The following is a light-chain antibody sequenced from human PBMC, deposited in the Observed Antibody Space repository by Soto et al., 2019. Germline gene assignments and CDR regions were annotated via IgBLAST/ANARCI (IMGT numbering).Light chain of an antibody. Sequence: PGERATLSCRASQSVSSNLLAWYQQKPGQAPRLLIYGATNRATGIPDRFSGSGSGTDFTLTISRLEPEDFEVYYCQQYGSSPRTLGQGPKVHI. CDR1: QSVSSNL. CDR2: GAT. J-gene: IGKJ1*01. CDR3: QQYGSSPRT. V-gene: IGKV3-20*01.